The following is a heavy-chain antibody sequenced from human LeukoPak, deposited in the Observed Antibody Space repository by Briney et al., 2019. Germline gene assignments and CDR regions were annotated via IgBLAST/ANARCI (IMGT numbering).Heavy chain of an antibody. CDR3: ARGRRSDSSGPPDFDY. Sequence: GGSLRLSCAASRVSIRVSRIGCGGQAPGKGLEWVANIQQDGSEKYYVDSVKGRFTISRDNAKNSLYLQMNSLRAEYTAVCYCARGRRSDSSGPPDFDYWGQGTLVTVSS. D-gene: IGHD6-19*01. CDR2: IQQDGSEK. J-gene: IGHJ4*02. V-gene: IGHV3-7*01. CDR1: RVSIRVSR.